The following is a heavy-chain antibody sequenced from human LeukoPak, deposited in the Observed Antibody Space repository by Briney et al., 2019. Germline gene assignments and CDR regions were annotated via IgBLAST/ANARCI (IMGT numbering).Heavy chain of an antibody. D-gene: IGHD7-27*01. CDR1: GGSISSGGYY. V-gene: IGHV4-31*03. CDR2: IYYSGST. J-gene: IGHJ4*02. Sequence: KPSQTLSLTCTVSGGSISSGGYYWSWIRQHPGKGLEWIGYIYYSGSTYYNPSLKSRVTISVDTSKNQFSLKLSSVTAADTAVYYCARVDLTGARGDANFDYWGQGTLVTVSS. CDR3: ARVDLTGARGDANFDY.